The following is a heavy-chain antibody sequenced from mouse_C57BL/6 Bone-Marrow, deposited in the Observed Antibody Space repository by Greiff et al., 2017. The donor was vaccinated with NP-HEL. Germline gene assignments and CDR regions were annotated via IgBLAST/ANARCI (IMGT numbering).Heavy chain of an antibody. Sequence: EVKLQQSGPELVKPGASVKISCKASGYTFTDYYMNWVKQSHGKSLEWIGDINPNNGGTSYNQKFKGKATLTVDKSSSTAYMELRSLTSEDSAVYYCARSPDGYYSYYFDYWGQGTTLTVSS. D-gene: IGHD2-3*01. V-gene: IGHV1-26*01. CDR1: GYTFTDYY. CDR3: ARSPDGYYSYYFDY. J-gene: IGHJ2*01. CDR2: INPNNGGT.